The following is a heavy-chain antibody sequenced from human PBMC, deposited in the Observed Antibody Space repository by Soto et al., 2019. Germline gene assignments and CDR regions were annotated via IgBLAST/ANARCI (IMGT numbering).Heavy chain of an antibody. J-gene: IGHJ5*02. CDR2: ISYDGSNK. CDR1: GFTFSSYG. Sequence: GGSLRLSCAASGFTFSSYGMHWVRQAPGKGLEWVAVISYDGSNKYYADSVKGRFTISRDNSKNTLYLQMNSLRAEDTAVYYCAEDLLHTDFWSGYYPNWFDPWGQGTLVTVSS. D-gene: IGHD3-3*01. V-gene: IGHV3-30*18. CDR3: AEDLLHTDFWSGYYPNWFDP.